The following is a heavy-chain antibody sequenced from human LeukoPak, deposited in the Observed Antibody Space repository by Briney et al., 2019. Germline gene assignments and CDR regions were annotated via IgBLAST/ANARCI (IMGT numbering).Heavy chain of an antibody. CDR2: IKSKTDGGTV. CDR3: TTDPGNYEIF. J-gene: IGHJ4*02. Sequence: GGSLRLSCATSGLTFTNAWMSWVRQAPGKGLEWVGRIKSKTDGGTVDYATPVKGRFTISRDDSRNTLSLEMNFLKTEDTAVYYCTTDPGNYEIFWGQGTLVSVSS. D-gene: IGHD4-11*01. V-gene: IGHV3-15*01. CDR1: GLTFTNAW.